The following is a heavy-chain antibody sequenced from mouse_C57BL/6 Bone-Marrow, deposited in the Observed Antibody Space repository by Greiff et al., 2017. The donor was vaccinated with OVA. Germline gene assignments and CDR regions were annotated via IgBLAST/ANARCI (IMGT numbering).Heavy chain of an antibody. V-gene: IGHV1-80*01. CDR1: GFTFSSYC. CDR2: IDPGDGDT. J-gene: IGHJ3*01. Sequence: VQLQESGAELVKPGASVKLSCTASGFTFSSYCMHWVKQRPEKGLEWIGPIDPGDGDTYYNEKFKGKSTLTADKSSSTAYLQLSSLTSEDSAVYYCARGEYWGQGTGITVSA. CDR3: ARGEY.